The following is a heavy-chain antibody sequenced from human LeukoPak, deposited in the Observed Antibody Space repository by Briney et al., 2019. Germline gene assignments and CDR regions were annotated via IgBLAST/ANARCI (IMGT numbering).Heavy chain of an antibody. V-gene: IGHV4-4*07. CDR1: SGSISNYY. CDR3: ASGHYCTSTSCPGRGAFDI. Sequence: SETLSLTCTVSSGSISNYYWTWVRQPAGKGLEWIGRIYYTGSTNYNPSLTRGGIMSVDTSKNQFSLKLTSVTAADTALYYCASGHYCTSTSCPGRGAFDIWRQGTMVTVSS. J-gene: IGHJ3*02. D-gene: IGHD2-2*01. CDR2: IYYTGST.